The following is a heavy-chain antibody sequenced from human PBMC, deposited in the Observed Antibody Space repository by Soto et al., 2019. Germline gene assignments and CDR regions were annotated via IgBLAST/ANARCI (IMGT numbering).Heavy chain of an antibody. CDR3: AHRLYYDSSGYFDY. J-gene: IGHJ4*02. D-gene: IGHD3-22*01. V-gene: IGHV2-5*02. CDR2: IYWDDDK. Sequence: QITLKESGPTLVKPTQTLTLTCTFSGFSLSTSGVGVGWIRQPTGKALEWLALIYWDDDKRYSPSLKSRLTITKDTSKNQVVLTMTNMDPVDTATYYCAHRLYYDSSGYFDYWGQGTLVTVSS. CDR1: GFSLSTSGVG.